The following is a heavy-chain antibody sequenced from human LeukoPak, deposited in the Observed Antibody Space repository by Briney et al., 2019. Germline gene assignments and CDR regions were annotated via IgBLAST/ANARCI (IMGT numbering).Heavy chain of an antibody. Sequence: PGGSLRLSCAASGFTFSSYGMHWVRQAPGKGLEWVAVIWFDGSNKYYADSVKGRFTISRGNAKNSLYLQMNSLRAEDTAVYYCAREDYSNYAFDYWGQGTLVTVSS. CDR1: GFTFSSYG. CDR3: AREDYSNYAFDY. CDR2: IWFDGSNK. J-gene: IGHJ4*02. D-gene: IGHD4-11*01. V-gene: IGHV3-33*01.